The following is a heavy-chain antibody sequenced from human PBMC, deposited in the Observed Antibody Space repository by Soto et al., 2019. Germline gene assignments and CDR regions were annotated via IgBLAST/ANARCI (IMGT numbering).Heavy chain of an antibody. CDR2: ITGTASST. Sequence: EVQLLESGGGFVQPGGSLRLSCAASGFRFSDFAMTWVRQAPGRGLEWVSAITGTASSTYYADSVKGRFTISRDNSKNALYLQINSLRAEETAIYYCAKGAEGYVVSSLDSWGQGTLVNVSS. D-gene: IGHD5-12*01. V-gene: IGHV3-23*01. CDR3: AKGAEGYVVSSLDS. J-gene: IGHJ4*02. CDR1: GFRFSDFA.